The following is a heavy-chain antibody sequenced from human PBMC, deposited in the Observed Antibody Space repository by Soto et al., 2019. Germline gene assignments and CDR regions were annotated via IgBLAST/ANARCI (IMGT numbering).Heavy chain of an antibody. D-gene: IGHD1-26*01. CDR3: ARIPRYSFPTSDPLDN. Sequence: GASVKVSCKASGGTFNTYTFSWVGQAPDKGLEWMGSIIPIFGTTHYAQSFQGRLSITADQSSTTTYMELRSLTSHDTALYYCARIPRYSFPTSDPLDNWGQGTLVTVSS. CDR2: IIPIFGTT. CDR1: GGTFNTYT. V-gene: IGHV1-69*13. J-gene: IGHJ1*01.